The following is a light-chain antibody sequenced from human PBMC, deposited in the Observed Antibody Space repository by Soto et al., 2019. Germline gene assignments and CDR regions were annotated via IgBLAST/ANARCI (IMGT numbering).Light chain of an antibody. CDR3: QQYSNLIT. V-gene: IGKV1-33*01. CDR1: QTVSKF. J-gene: IGKJ5*01. CDR2: DAS. Sequence: DVQMTQSPSSLSASVGDRVTIACRASQTVSKFVNWYQQKPGKVPDLLIYDASNLETGVPSRFSGSGSGTYFSFTISSLQPEDFATYYCQQYSNLITFGQGTRLEI.